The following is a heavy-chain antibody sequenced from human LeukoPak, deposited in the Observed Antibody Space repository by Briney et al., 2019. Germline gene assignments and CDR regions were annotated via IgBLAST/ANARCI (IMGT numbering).Heavy chain of an antibody. D-gene: IGHD3-10*01. V-gene: IGHV4-61*02. CDR1: GDSISTGGYL. CDR3: ARMDYYGSGTYHSWFDP. Sequence: SQTLSLTCTVSGDSISTGGYLWSWIRQPAGQGLEWIGRIYAGGKTNYNPSLRSRVTISVDTSRNQFSLKLNSVTAADTAVYYCARMDYYGSGTYHSWFDPWGQGTLVTVSS. CDR2: IYAGGKT. J-gene: IGHJ5*02.